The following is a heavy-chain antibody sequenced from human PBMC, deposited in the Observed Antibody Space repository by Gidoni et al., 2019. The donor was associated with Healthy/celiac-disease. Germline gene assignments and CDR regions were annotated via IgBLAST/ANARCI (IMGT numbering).Heavy chain of an antibody. Sequence: QVQLVESGGGVVQPGRSLRLSCAASGFTFRSYGMHWVRQAPGKGLEWVAVIWYDGSNKYYADSVKGRFTISRDNSKNTLYLQMNSLRAEDTAVYYCAGGDYGSGSYYYYYYYMDVWGKGTTVTVSS. CDR2: IWYDGSNK. D-gene: IGHD3-10*01. V-gene: IGHV3-33*01. CDR3: AGGDYGSGSYYYYYYYMDV. J-gene: IGHJ6*03. CDR1: GFTFRSYG.